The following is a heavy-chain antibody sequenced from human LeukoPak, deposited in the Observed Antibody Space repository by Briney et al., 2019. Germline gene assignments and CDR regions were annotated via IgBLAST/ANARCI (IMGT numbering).Heavy chain of an antibody. D-gene: IGHD4-17*01. CDR1: GFAFSSYG. V-gene: IGHV3-30*18. J-gene: IGHJ4*02. CDR3: AKGYYADYGDH. Sequence: GASLRLSCAASGFAFSSYGMHWVRQAPGKGLEWVAVISYDGSNKYYADSVKGRFTISRDNSKNTLYLQMNSLRVEDTAVYYCAKGYYADYGDHWGQGTLVTVSS. CDR2: ISYDGSNK.